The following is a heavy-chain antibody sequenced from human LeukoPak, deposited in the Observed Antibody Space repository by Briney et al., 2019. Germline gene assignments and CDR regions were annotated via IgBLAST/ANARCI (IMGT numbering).Heavy chain of an antibody. CDR1: GFTFSSYS. CDR3: ARGLGVVPAAPDDAFDI. D-gene: IGHD2-2*01. Sequence: GGSLRLSCAASGFTFSSYSMNWVRQAPGKGLEWVSSISSSSSYIYYADSVKGRFTISRDNAKNSLYLQMNSLRAEDTAVYYCARGLGVVPAAPDDAFDIWGQGTMVTVSS. V-gene: IGHV3-21*01. J-gene: IGHJ3*02. CDR2: ISSSSSYI.